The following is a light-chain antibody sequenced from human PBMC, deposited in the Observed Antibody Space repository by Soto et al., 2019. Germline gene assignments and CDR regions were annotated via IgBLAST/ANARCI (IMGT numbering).Light chain of an antibody. V-gene: IGKV3-11*01. CDR1: QSVSTF. Sequence: EIVLTQSPATLSLSPGERATLSCRASQSVSTFLAWYQQKPGQSPRLLIYDASNRATGTPPRFSGSGSGTDFTLTISSLEPEDFAVYYCQQYGSSPPRTFGQGTKVEMK. CDR2: DAS. J-gene: IGKJ1*01. CDR3: QQYGSSPPRT.